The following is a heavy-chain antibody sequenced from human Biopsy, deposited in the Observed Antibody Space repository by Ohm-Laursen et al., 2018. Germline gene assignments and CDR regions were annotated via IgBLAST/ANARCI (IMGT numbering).Heavy chain of an antibody. D-gene: IGHD3-9*01. CDR2: INRNSDRV. Sequence: SLRLSCAASGFKFDEFAMHWVRQTQGKGLEWVSAINRNSDRVDYADSVKGRFTISRDNAENSLYLEMNSLRPEDTAFYYCAKDKNDILTPGEGLDVWGHGTTVTVSS. CDR3: AKDKNDILTPGEGLDV. V-gene: IGHV3-9*01. J-gene: IGHJ6*02. CDR1: GFKFDEFA.